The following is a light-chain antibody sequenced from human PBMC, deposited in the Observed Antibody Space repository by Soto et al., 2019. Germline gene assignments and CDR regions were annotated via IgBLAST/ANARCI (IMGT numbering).Light chain of an antibody. CDR3: STYTSASTS. CDR1: AVGAHRF. J-gene: IGLJ2*01. V-gene: IGLV2-14*01. Sequence: QSALTQPASVSGSPGQSITISCTGTAVGAHRFVSWYQQVPGTAPKLLIYEVIKRPSGISHRFSGSKAGNTASLTTSGLQSDDEADYFCSTYTSASTSFCGGTKLAVL. CDR2: EVI.